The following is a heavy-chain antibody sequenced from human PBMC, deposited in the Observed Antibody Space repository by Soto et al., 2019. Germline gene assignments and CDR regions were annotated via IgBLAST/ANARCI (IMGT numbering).Heavy chain of an antibody. CDR2: ISLYSDGT. V-gene: IGHV1-18*01. Sequence: QVQLVQSGGEVKRPGASVKVSCTTSGDTYSNYGITWVRQAPGQPLEWLGWISLYSDGTNYAKKFQGRVSMTTDTSTTTAYMELSSLRSDDTAVYYCARVVPGAEAWFGPWGQGTLVTVSS. CDR3: ARVVPGAEAWFGP. CDR1: GDTYSNYG. D-gene: IGHD2-2*01. J-gene: IGHJ5*02.